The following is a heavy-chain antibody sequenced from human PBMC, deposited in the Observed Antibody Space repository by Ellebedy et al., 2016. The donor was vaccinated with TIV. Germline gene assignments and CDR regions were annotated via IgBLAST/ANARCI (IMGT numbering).Heavy chain of an antibody. J-gene: IGHJ4*02. CDR3: ARHRPPGYYDSTGYSAASLSDY. V-gene: IGHV5-51*01. Sequence: GESLKISCKGSGYNFNNYWIAWVRQMPGKGLEWMGIIHPADSDTRYSPSFQGQVTLSADKSTNTAYLQWNSLKASDTAMYYCARHRPPGYYDSTGYSAASLSDYWGQGTLVTVSS. CDR1: GYNFNNYW. CDR2: IHPADSDT. D-gene: IGHD3-22*01.